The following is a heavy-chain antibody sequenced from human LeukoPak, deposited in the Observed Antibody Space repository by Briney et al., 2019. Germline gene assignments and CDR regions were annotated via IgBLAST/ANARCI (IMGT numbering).Heavy chain of an antibody. CDR3: ARVRYSSSWYVDY. J-gene: IGHJ4*02. D-gene: IGHD6-13*01. Sequence: ASVKVSCKASGYTFTSYGISWVRQAPGQGLEWMGWISAYNGNTNYAQKFQGRVTMTRDTSTSTVYMELSSLRSEDTAVYYCARVRYSSSWYVDYWGQGTLVTVSS. V-gene: IGHV1-18*01. CDR1: GYTFTSYG. CDR2: ISAYNGNT.